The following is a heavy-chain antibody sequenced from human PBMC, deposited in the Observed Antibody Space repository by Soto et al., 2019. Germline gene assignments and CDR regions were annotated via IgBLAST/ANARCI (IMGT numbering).Heavy chain of an antibody. D-gene: IGHD3-9*01. V-gene: IGHV4-4*07. CDR1: GGSISSYY. CDR3: ARGLRYFDWLLPPDDAFDI. J-gene: IGHJ3*02. Sequence: QVQLQESGPGLVKPSETLSLTCTVSGGSISSYYWSWIRQPAGKGLEWIGRIYTSGSTNYNPSLTSRVTMSVDTSKNQFSLKLSSVTAADTAVYYCARGLRYFDWLLPPDDAFDIWGQGTMVTVSS. CDR2: IYTSGST.